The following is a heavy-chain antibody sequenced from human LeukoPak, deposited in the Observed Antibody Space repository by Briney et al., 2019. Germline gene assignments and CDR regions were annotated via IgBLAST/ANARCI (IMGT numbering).Heavy chain of an antibody. CDR1: GGSISSGGYY. V-gene: IGHV4-31*03. CDR3: AREGIYCSSTSCLDY. D-gene: IGHD2-2*01. CDR2: IYYSGST. Sequence: SETLSLTCTVSGGSISSGGYYWSWIRQHPGKGLEWIGYIYYSGSTYYNPSLKSRVTISVDTSKNQFSLKLSSVTAADTAVYYCAREGIYCSSTSCLDYWGQGTLVTVSS. J-gene: IGHJ4*02.